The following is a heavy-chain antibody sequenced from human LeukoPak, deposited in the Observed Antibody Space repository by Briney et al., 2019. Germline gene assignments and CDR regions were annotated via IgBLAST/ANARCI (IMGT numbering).Heavy chain of an antibody. CDR3: ASEPIIVGASTVDY. D-gene: IGHD1-26*01. J-gene: IGHJ4*02. Sequence: ASETLSLTCAVSGYSISSGYYWGWIRQPPGKGLEWIGSIYHSGSTYYNPSLKSRVPISVDTSKNQFSLELSSVTAADTAVYYCASEPIIVGASTVDYWGQGTLVTVSS. CDR2: IYHSGST. V-gene: IGHV4-38-2*01. CDR1: GYSISSGYY.